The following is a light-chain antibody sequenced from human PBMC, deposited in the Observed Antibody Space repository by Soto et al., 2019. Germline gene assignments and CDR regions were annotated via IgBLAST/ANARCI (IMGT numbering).Light chain of an antibody. J-gene: IGKJ1*01. CDR3: QQRGNWPPTWT. CDR2: DAS. V-gene: IGKV3-11*01. CDR1: QSICYY. Sequence: EIVLTQSPATLSLSPGERATLSGRAIQSICYYLAWYQEIPGQAPRLLIYDASIRATGIPARFSGSGSGTDFTLTISSLEPEDCAVYYCQQRGNWPPTWTFGQGTKVDIK.